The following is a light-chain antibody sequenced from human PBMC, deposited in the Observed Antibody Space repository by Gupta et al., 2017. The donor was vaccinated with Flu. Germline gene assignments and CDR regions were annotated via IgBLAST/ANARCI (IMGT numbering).Light chain of an antibody. J-gene: IGKJ2*01. Sequence: ENVLTQSPGTLSLSPGETVTLSCRASQSLSFNYLAWYQQKLGQPPRLLIYGASNRATGIPDRFSGSGSGTDFTLTISRLEPEDFGVYYCQQFGSSPYTFGQGSKLEIK. V-gene: IGKV3-20*01. CDR1: QSLSFNY. CDR2: GAS. CDR3: QQFGSSPYT.